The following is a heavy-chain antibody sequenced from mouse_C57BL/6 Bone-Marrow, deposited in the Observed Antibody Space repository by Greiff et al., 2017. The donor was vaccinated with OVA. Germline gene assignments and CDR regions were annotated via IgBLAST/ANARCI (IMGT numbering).Heavy chain of an antibody. CDR2: INPSSGYT. V-gene: IGHV1-4*01. CDR3: APKSIYYGSSYGY. CDR1: GYTFTSYT. D-gene: IGHD1-1*01. Sequence: QVQLKESGAELARPGASVKMSCKASGYTFTSYTMHWVKQRPGQGLEWIGYINPSSGYTKYNQKFKDKATLTADKSSSTAYMQLSSLTSEDSAVYYCAPKSIYYGSSYGYWGQGTTLTVSS. J-gene: IGHJ2*01.